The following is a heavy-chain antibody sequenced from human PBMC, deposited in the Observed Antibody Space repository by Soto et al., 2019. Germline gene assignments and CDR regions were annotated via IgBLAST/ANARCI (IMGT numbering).Heavy chain of an antibody. J-gene: IGHJ4*02. CDR2: ISGSGGST. D-gene: IGHD3-10*01. Sequence: GGSLRLSCAASGFTFSSYAMSWVRQAPGKGLEWVSAISGSGGSTYYADSVKGRFTISRDNSKNTLYLQMNSLRAEDTAVYYCAKDHKPNYYGSGSYSNYWGQGTLVTVSS. V-gene: IGHV3-23*01. CDR3: AKDHKPNYYGSGSYSNY. CDR1: GFTFSSYA.